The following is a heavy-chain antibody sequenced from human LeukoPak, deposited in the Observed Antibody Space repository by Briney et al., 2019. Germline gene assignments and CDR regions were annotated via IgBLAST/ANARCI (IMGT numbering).Heavy chain of an antibody. CDR2: IVVGSGNT. D-gene: IGHD2-15*01. J-gene: IGHJ3*02. Sequence: ASVKVSCKASGFTFISSAMQWVRQARGQRLEWIGWIVVGSGNTNYAQKFQERVTITRDMSTSTAYMELSSLRSEDTAAYYCAADPALGYCSGGSCYPRPDDAFDIWGQGTMVTVSS. CDR3: AADPALGYCSGGSCYPRPDDAFDI. CDR1: GFTFISSA. V-gene: IGHV1-58*02.